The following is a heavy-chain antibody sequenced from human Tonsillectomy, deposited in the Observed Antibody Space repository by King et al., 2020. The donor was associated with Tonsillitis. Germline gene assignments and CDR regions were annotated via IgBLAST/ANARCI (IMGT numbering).Heavy chain of an antibody. CDR3: ARGVVVTATPPFFYYYYGMDV. J-gene: IGHJ6*02. Sequence: VQLVESGAEVKKPGASVKVSCTASGYTFTSYGISWVRQAPGQGLEWMGWISAYNGNTNYAQKLQGRVTMTTDTSTSTAYMELRSLRSDDTAVYYCARGVVVTATPPFFYYYYGMDVWGQGTTVTVSS. V-gene: IGHV1-18*04. CDR1: GYTFTSYG. CDR2: ISAYNGNT. D-gene: IGHD2-21*02.